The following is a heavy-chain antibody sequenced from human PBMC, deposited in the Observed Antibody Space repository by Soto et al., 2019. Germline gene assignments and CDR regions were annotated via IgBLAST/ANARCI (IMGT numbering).Heavy chain of an antibody. V-gene: IGHV4-61*01. D-gene: IGHD2-15*01. CDR1: GVSVSSGSFY. CDR2: GSYSGTT. CDR3: ARGATATPYAY. Sequence: TETLSLTCTVSGVSVSSGSFYWAWIRQPPGKGLEWIGFGSYSGTTNYKPSLKSRVTISVDTSRSQISLKVSYLTAADTAVYYCARGATATPYAYWVQ. J-gene: IGHJ4*02.